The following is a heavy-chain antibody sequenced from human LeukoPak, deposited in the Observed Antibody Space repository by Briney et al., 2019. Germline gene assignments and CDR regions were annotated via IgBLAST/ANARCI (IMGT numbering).Heavy chain of an antibody. J-gene: IGHJ4*02. CDR1: GYTFTGYY. Sequence: ASVKVSCKASGYTFTGYYMHWVRQAPGQGLEWMGWINPNSGGTNYAQKFQGRVTMTRDTSISTAYMELSRLRSDDTAVYYCARPRLWYSRGWDFDYWGQGTLVTVSS. CDR3: ARPRLWYSRGWDFDY. D-gene: IGHD6-19*01. CDR2: INPNSGGT. V-gene: IGHV1-2*02.